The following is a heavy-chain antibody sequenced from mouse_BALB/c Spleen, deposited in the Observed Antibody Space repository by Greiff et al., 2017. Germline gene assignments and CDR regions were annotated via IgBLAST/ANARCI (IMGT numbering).Heavy chain of an antibody. CDR2: ISYSGST. V-gene: IGHV3-2*02. Sequence: ESGPGLVKPSQSLSLTCTVTGYSITSDYAWNWIRQFPGNKLEWMGYISYSGSTSYNPSLKSRISITRDTSKNQFFLQLNSVTTEDTATYYCARWGDYGFAYWGQGTLVTVSA. J-gene: IGHJ3*01. CDR1: GYSITSDYA. D-gene: IGHD2-4*01. CDR3: ARWGDYGFAY.